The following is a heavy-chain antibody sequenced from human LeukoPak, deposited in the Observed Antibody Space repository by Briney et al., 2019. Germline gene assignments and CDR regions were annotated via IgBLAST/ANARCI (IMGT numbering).Heavy chain of an antibody. CDR1: GYTFTTYG. CDR3: ARGYSSGSMRRWGFDY. D-gene: IGHD6-19*01. J-gene: IGHJ4*02. CDR2: IIPIFGTA. V-gene: IGHV1-69*05. Sequence: ASVRVSCKTSGYTFTTYGISWVRQAPGQGLEWMGGIIPIFGTANYAQKFQGRVTITTDESTSTAYMELSSLRSEDTAVYYCARGYSSGSMRRWGFDYWGQGTLVTVSS.